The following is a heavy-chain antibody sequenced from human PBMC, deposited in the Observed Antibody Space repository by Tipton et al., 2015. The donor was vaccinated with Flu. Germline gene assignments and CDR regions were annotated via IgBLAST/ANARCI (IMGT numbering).Heavy chain of an antibody. CDR3: ATEGSGWYGSLGFYGMGV. Sequence: GLVKPSQTLSLTCAIPGDSVSSNSAAWNWIRQSPSRGLEWLGRTYYRSKWYNDYAVSVKSRITINPDTSKNQFSLQLNSVTPEDTAVYYCATEGSGWYGSLGFYGMGVWGQGTTVTVSS. CDR1: GDSVSSNSAA. CDR2: TYYRSKWYN. D-gene: IGHD6-19*01. J-gene: IGHJ6*02. V-gene: IGHV6-1*01.